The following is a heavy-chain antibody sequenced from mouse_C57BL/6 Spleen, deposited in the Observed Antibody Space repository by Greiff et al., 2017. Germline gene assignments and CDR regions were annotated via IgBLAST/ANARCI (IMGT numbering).Heavy chain of an antibody. Sequence: QVQLQQSGAELARPGASVKLSCKASGYTFTSYGISWVKQRTGQGLEWIGEIYPRSGNTYYNEKFKGKATLTADKSSSTGYMELRSLTSEDSAVYFCAREEDYSNLGFAYWGQGTLVTVSA. D-gene: IGHD2-5*01. V-gene: IGHV1-81*01. CDR1: GYTFTSYG. J-gene: IGHJ3*01. CDR3: AREEDYSNLGFAY. CDR2: IYPRSGNT.